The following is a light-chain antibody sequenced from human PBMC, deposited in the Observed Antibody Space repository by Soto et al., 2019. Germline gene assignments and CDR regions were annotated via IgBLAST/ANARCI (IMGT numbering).Light chain of an antibody. V-gene: IGKV1-27*01. Sequence: DIQMTQSPSALSASVRDRVTITCRASQGISNYLAWYQQKPGKVPKLLIYAASTLQAGGPSRFRGSGSGTDFTITISSLQPEDVAPYYCQKYDSAPWTFGQGTKVEIK. CDR1: QGISNY. CDR2: AAS. CDR3: QKYDSAPWT. J-gene: IGKJ1*01.